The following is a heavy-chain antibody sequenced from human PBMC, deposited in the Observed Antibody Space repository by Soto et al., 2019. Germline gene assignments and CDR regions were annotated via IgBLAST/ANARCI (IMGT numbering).Heavy chain of an antibody. J-gene: IGHJ3*02. V-gene: IGHV4-4*02. CDR3: ARDRYDSSGYDIIDAFDI. CDR1: GGSISSINW. Sequence: SETLPLTCAVSGGSISSINWWRWVRQPPGKGLECIGEIYHSGSTNYNPSLKSRVTISVDKSKNQFSLKLSSVTAADTAVYYCARDRYDSSGYDIIDAFDIWGQGTMVTVSS. CDR2: IYHSGST. D-gene: IGHD3-22*01.